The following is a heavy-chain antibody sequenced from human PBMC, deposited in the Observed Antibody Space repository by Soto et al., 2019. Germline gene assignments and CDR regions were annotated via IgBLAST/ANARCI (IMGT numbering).Heavy chain of an antibody. Sequence: PSETLSLTCSVSGGSMSSSSYYWGWIRQPPGKGLEWIGAIYYSGSTHYNPSLESRVSISVDMSKNQFSLKLSSVTAADTAVYYCASLALPRSGYPDYWGQGTLVTVSS. J-gene: IGHJ4*02. CDR1: GGSMSSSSYY. D-gene: IGHD3-22*01. CDR2: IYYSGST. V-gene: IGHV4-39*01. CDR3: ASLALPRSGYPDY.